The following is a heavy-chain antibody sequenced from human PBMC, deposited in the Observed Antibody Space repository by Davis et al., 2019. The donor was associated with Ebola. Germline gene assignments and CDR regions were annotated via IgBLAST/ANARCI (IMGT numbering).Heavy chain of an antibody. CDR1: GFAFSNYW. Sequence: GESLKISCTASGFAFSNYWMNWVRQAPGKGLEWVASIKHDGTDKYYVASVRGRFTISRDNAKNSLYLQMNSLRAEDTAVYYCARGSSGGGNYWGQGTLVTVSS. CDR2: IKHDGTDK. CDR3: ARGSSGGGNY. J-gene: IGHJ4*02. V-gene: IGHV3-7*03. D-gene: IGHD6-19*01.